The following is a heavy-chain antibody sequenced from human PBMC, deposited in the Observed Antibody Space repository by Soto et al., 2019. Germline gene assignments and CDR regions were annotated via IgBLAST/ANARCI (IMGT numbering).Heavy chain of an antibody. V-gene: IGHV3-23*01. J-gene: IGHJ4*02. CDR1: GVTFTSYA. D-gene: IGHD3-10*01. CDR3: AKGSFGFDY. Sequence: EVQLLESGGGLVQPGGSLRLSCAASGVTFTSYAMTWVRQVPGEGLQWVSSISKSGDSTYYADSVKGRFTTSRDNSKNPLYLQMNILRAEDTAIYYWAKGSFGFDYWGQGTLVTVSS. CDR2: ISKSGDST.